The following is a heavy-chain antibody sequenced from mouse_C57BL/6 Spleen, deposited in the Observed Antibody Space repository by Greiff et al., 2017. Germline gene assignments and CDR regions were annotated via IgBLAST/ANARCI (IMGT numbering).Heavy chain of an antibody. D-gene: IGHD1-1*01. Sequence: DVKLQESGAELVKPGASVKLSCTASGFNIKDYYMHWVKQRTEQGLEWIGRIDPEDGETKYAPKFQGKATITADTSSNTAYLQLSSLTSEDTAVYYCARAGVTTVVAPHFDVWGTGTTVTVSS. CDR3: ARAGVTTVVAPHFDV. CDR1: GFNIKDYY. V-gene: IGHV14-2*01. CDR2: IDPEDGET. J-gene: IGHJ1*03.